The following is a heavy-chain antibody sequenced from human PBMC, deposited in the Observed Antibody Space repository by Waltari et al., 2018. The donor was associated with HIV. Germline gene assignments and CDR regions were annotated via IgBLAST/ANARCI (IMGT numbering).Heavy chain of an antibody. D-gene: IGHD4-17*01. J-gene: IGHJ3*02. CDR2: ICWDDDE. CDR1: GFSLTKSGVC. V-gene: IGHV2-5*02. CDR3: GHRTTDRGAFDM. Sequence: QITLKESGPTVVKPTETLTLTCFFSGFSLTKSGVCVGWIRQPPGEALEWLSLICWDDDERYNPSLKTRLTITKDTSRNKVVLTMTNMDPVDTATYYCGHRTTDRGAFDMWGRGTMVTVSS.